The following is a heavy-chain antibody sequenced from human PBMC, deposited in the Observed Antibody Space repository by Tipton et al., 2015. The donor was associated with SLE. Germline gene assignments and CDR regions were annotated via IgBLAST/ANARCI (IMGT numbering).Heavy chain of an antibody. CDR2: IYYSGST. V-gene: IGHV4-39*07. Sequence: LRLSCTVSGGSISSSSYYWGWIRQPPGKGLEWIGSIYYSGSTYYNPSLKSRVTISVDTSKNQFSLKLSSVTAADTAVYYCAGMSYPREGYFDYWDQGTLVTVSS. CDR1: GGSISSSSYY. CDR3: AGMSYPREGYFDY. J-gene: IGHJ4*02. D-gene: IGHD1-26*01.